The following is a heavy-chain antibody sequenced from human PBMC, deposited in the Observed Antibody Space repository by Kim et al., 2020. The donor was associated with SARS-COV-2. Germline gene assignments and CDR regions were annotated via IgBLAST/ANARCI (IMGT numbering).Heavy chain of an antibody. CDR3: ARDLSGYDHYFDY. CDR2: IIPIFGTA. CDR1: GGTFSSYA. J-gene: IGHJ4*02. Sequence: SVKVSCKASGGTFSSYAISWVRQAPGQGLEWMGGIIPIFGTANYAQKFQGRVTITADESTSTAYMELSSLRSEDTAVYYCARDLSGYDHYFDYWGQGTLVTVSS. D-gene: IGHD5-12*01. V-gene: IGHV1-69*13.